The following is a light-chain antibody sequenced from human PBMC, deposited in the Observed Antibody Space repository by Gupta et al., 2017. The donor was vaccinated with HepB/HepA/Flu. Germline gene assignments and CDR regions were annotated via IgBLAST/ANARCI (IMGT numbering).Light chain of an antibody. CDR2: GKN. CDR1: SLRDYY. J-gene: IGLJ3*02. V-gene: IGLV3-19*01. Sequence: SSELTQDPAVSVALGQTVSMTCQGDSLRDYYANWYQQKPGQAPVLIIYGKNNRPSGIPDRFSGSTSGLTASLTVTGAQAEDEADYDCNSRDSSANQLVFGGGTKLT. CDR3: NSRDSSANQLV.